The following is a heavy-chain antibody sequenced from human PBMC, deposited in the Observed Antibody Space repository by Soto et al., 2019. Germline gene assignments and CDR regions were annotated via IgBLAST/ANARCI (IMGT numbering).Heavy chain of an antibody. CDR2: ISVSDAFI. CDR1: GFNVGAFA. D-gene: IGHD1-20*01. Sequence: EVQLLESGGDLVQPGGPLSLSGAASGFNVGAFAVNWVRQAPGKGLEWVSGISVSDAFIYYADSVRGRFSISRDASETILYLQMNSLRVDDTALYYCTRETVAGITGLDYWGPGTLVTVSS. CDR3: TRETVAGITGLDY. J-gene: IGHJ4*02. V-gene: IGHV3-23*01.